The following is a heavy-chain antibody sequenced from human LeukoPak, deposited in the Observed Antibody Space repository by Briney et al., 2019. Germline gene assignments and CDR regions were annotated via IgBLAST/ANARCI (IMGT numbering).Heavy chain of an antibody. CDR3: ARDGSSGWSY. CDR2: ISSSSSYI. CDR1: GFTFSSYS. D-gene: IGHD6-19*01. V-gene: IGHV3-21*01. J-gene: IGHJ4*02. Sequence: PGGSLRLSCAASGFTFSSYSMNWVRQAPGKGLECVSSISSSSSYIYYADSVKGRFTISRDNAKNSLYLQMNSLRAEDTAVYYCARDGSSGWSYWGQGTLVTVSS.